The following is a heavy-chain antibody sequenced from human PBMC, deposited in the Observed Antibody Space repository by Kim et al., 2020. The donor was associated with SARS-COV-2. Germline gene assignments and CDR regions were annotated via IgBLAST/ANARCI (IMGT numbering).Heavy chain of an antibody. V-gene: IGHV4-34*01. Sequence: SRVTISVDTSKNQFSLKLSSVTAANTAVYYCARGFNYNSSGMVYYYGMDVWGQGTTVTVSS. J-gene: IGHJ6*02. CDR3: ARGFNYNSSGMVYYYGMDV. D-gene: IGHD6-19*01.